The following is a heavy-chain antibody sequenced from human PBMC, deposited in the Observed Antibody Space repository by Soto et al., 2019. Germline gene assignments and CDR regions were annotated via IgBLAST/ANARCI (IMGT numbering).Heavy chain of an antibody. D-gene: IGHD2-15*01. J-gene: IGHJ6*02. CDR1: GYTFTSYD. CDR3: ARFGLYCSSGSCYPNYYYYYGMDV. V-gene: IGHV1-8*01. Sequence: ASVKVSCKASGYTFTSYDINWVRQATGQGLEWMGWMNPNSGNTGYAQKLQGRVTMTTDTSTNTAYMELRSLRSDGTAVYYCARFGLYCSSGSCYPNYYYYYGMDVWGQGTTVTVSS. CDR2: MNPNSGNT.